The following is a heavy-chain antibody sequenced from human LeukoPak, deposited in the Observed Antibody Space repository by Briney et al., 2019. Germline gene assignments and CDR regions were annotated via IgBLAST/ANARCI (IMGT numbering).Heavy chain of an antibody. V-gene: IGHV1-69*13. J-gene: IGHJ3*02. CDR2: IIPIFGTA. CDR3: AREGYCSSTSCPYAFDI. CDR1: GGTFSSYA. D-gene: IGHD2-2*01. Sequence: SVKVSCKASGGTFSSYAISWVRQAPGQGLEWMGGIIPIFGTANYAQKFQGRVTITADESTSTAYMELSSLRSEDTAVYYCAREGYCSSTSCPYAFDIWGQGTMVTVSS.